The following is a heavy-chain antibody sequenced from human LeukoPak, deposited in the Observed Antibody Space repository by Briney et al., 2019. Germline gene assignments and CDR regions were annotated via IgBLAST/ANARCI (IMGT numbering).Heavy chain of an antibody. V-gene: IGHV3-23*01. Sequence: LPGGSLRLSCAASGFSFSSFAMSWVRQAPGKGLEWVSAISGSGESTYYEDSVKGRFTISRDNSKNTVDVQMNSLRAEDTAVYYCAKDVGGTNFHYMDVWGKGTTVIVSS. D-gene: IGHD1-26*01. CDR1: GFSFSSFA. J-gene: IGHJ6*03. CDR2: ISGSGEST. CDR3: AKDVGGTNFHYMDV.